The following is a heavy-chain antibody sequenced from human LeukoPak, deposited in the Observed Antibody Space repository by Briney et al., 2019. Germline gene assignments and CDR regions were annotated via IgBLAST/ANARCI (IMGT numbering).Heavy chain of an antibody. V-gene: IGHV1-8*01. CDR3: ARGPEYSSTSGYYYYMDV. CDR2: MNPNSGNT. J-gene: IGHJ6*03. CDR1: GYTFTSYD. D-gene: IGHD6-6*01. Sequence: ASVKVSCKASGYTFTSYDINWVRQATGQGLEWMGWMNPNSGNTGYAQKFQGRVTMTRNTSISTAYMELSSLRSEDTAVYYCARGPEYSSTSGYYYYMDVWGKGTTVTVSS.